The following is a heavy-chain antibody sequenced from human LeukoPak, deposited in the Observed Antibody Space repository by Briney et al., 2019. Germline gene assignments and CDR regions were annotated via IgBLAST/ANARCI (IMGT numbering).Heavy chain of an antibody. J-gene: IGHJ3*02. V-gene: IGHV4-59*01. CDR1: GGSISSYY. D-gene: IGHD5-18*01. Sequence: PSETLSLTCTVSGGSISSYYWNWIRQPPGKGLEWIGYIYYSGSTNYNPSLKSRVTISIDTSKNQFSLKLSSVTASDTAVYYCVRDHTANDAFHIWGQGTMVTVSS. CDR2: IYYSGST. CDR3: VRDHTANDAFHI.